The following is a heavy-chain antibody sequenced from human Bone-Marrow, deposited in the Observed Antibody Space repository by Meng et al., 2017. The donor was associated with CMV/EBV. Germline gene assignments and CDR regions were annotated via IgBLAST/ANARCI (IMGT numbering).Heavy chain of an antibody. CDR1: GFTFSDYY. J-gene: IGHJ4*02. Sequence: LSLTCAASGFTFSDYYMSWIRQAPGKGLEWVSYISSSGSTIYYADSVKGRFTISRDNAKNSLYLQMNSLRAEDTAVYYCARDKYYDLKGVGYWGQGTLVTVSS. V-gene: IGHV3-11*04. CDR3: ARDKYYDLKGVGY. D-gene: IGHD3-3*01. CDR2: ISSSGSTI.